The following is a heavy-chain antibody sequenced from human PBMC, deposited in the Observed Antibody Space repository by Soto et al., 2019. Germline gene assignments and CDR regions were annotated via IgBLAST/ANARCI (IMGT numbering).Heavy chain of an antibody. D-gene: IGHD6-25*01. CDR2: VNPTGGST. CDR3: ARHLAAGDS. CDR1: GYTFTSYY. Sequence: QVQLVQSGAEVKKPGASVRISCKASGYTFTSYYIHWVRQAPGQGLEWMAIVNPTGGSTNYAQKFQGRVTVTFDTSTSTVVMELNSPRYEDTAVYYCARHLAAGDSWGQGTLVTVSS. J-gene: IGHJ4*02. V-gene: IGHV1-46*03.